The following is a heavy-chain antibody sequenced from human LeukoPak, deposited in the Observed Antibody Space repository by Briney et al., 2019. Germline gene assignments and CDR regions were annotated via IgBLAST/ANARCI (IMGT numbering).Heavy chain of an antibody. D-gene: IGHD6-13*01. J-gene: IGHJ6*02. CDR1: GYTFTSYY. CDR2: INPSGGNT. V-gene: IGHV1-46*01. CDR3: ARALNSSSWYYYYYGMDV. Sequence: ASVKVSCKASGYTFTSYYMHWVRQAPGQGLEWMGIINPSGGNTNYAQKFQGRVTITADKSTSTAYMELSSLRSEDTAVYYCARALNSSSWYYYYYGMDVWGQGTTVTVSS.